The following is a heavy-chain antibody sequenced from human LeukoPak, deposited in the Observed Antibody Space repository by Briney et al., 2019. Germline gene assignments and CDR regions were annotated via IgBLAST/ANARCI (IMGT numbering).Heavy chain of an antibody. CDR1: GYPFDNFG. Sequence: ASVKVSFKAAGYPFDNFGLTWVRQAPGQGLEWMGWISAYNGNTHYAQKFRGRLTLTTETSTSTAYLELRSLKSDDTAVYYCARDRVGGDVTRVSLYGGQGGIVTVSS. CDR3: ARDRVGGDVTRVSLY. D-gene: IGHD4-11*01. V-gene: IGHV1-18*01. J-gene: IGHJ4*01. CDR2: ISAYNGNT.